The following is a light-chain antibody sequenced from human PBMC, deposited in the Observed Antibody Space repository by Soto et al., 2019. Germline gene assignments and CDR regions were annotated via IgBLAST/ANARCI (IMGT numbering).Light chain of an antibody. Sequence: QSALTQPAYVSGSPGQSITISCTGTSSDVGGYNYVSWYQQHPGKAPKLMIYEVSNRPSGVSNRFSGSKSGNTASLTISGLQAEDEADYYCSSYTSSSIPVVFGGGTKLTVL. CDR1: SSDVGGYNY. J-gene: IGLJ2*01. V-gene: IGLV2-14*01. CDR3: SSYTSSSIPVV. CDR2: EVS.